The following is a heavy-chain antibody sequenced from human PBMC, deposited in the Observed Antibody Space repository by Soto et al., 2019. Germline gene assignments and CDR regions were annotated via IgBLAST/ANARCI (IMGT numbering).Heavy chain of an antibody. CDR3: ARAVIVVVPAAIGGADYYYGMDV. V-gene: IGHV1-18*04. J-gene: IGHJ6*01. Sequence: ASVKVSCKASGYTFSSYGISWARQAPGHGLEWMGWISAYNGNTNSAQKLQGRVTMTTDTSTSTAYMELRSLRSDDTAVYYCARAVIVVVPAAIGGADYYYGMDVWGQGTTATVSS. D-gene: IGHD2-2*02. CDR2: ISAYNGNT. CDR1: GYTFSSYG.